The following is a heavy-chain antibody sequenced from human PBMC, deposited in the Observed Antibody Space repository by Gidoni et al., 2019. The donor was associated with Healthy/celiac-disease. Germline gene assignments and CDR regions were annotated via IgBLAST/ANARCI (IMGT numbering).Heavy chain of an antibody. CDR3: SCHPDYFDY. V-gene: IGHV3-48*04. Sequence: EVQLVESGGGLVQPGGSLRLSCAASGFTFSSYSMNWVRQAPGKGLEWVSYISSSSSTIYYADSVKGRFTISRDNAKNSLYLQMNSLRAEDTAVYYCSCHPDYFDYWGQGTLVTVSS. CDR1: GFTFSSYS. CDR2: ISSSSSTI. D-gene: IGHD2-15*01. J-gene: IGHJ4*02.